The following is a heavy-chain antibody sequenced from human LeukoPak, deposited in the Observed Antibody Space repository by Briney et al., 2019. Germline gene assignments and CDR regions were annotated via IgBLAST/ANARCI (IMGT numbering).Heavy chain of an antibody. V-gene: IGHV3-9*01. D-gene: IGHD1-26*01. CDR2: VSWNSGTI. CDR1: GFTFDDYA. Sequence: GGSLRLSCAASGFTFDDYAMHWVRQAPGKGLEWVSGVSWNSGTIGYTVSVKGRFTISRDNAKNSLYLQMNSLRPEDTAFYYCAKDKYSGTSYYFDSWGQGSLVTVSS. J-gene: IGHJ4*02. CDR3: AKDKYSGTSYYFDS.